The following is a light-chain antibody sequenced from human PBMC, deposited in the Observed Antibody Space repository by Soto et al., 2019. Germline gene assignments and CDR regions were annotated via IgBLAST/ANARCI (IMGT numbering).Light chain of an antibody. CDR2: DAS. V-gene: IGKV3D-20*01. CDR3: QQYDGSRS. CDR1: QSVSSSH. J-gene: IGKJ1*01. Sequence: EIVLTQSPGTLSLSPGGKATLSCGASQSVSSSHLAWYQQKPGLAPRLLIYDASSRATGIPDRFSGSGSGTDFTLTISRLEPEDFAVYYCQQYDGSRSFGQGTKVDIK.